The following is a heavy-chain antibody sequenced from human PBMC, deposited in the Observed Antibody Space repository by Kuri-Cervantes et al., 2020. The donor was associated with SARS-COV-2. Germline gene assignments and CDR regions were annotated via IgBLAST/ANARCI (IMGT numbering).Heavy chain of an antibody. CDR1: GFTFSNAW. CDR3: TTEDLHCSSTSCSPAFDS. CDR2: IKSKTDGGTT. J-gene: IGHJ4*02. D-gene: IGHD2-2*01. Sequence: GESLKISCAASGFTFSNAWMSWVRQAPGKGLEWVGRIKSKTDGGTTDYAAPVKGRFTISRDDSENTLYLQMNSLKTEDTAVYYCTTEDLHCSSTSCSPAFDSWGQGTLVTVSS. V-gene: IGHV3-15*01.